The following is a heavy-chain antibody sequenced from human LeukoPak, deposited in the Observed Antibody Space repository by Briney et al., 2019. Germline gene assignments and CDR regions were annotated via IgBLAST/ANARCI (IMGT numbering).Heavy chain of an antibody. V-gene: IGHV1-69*13. J-gene: IGHJ4*02. Sequence: SVKVSCKASGGTFSSYATSLVRQAPGQGLEWMGGIIPIFGTANYAQKFQGRVTITADESTSTAYMELSSLRSEGTAVYYCARDLVAAAGFDYWGQGTLVTVSS. CDR2: IIPIFGTA. CDR1: GGTFSSYA. D-gene: IGHD6-13*01. CDR3: ARDLVAAAGFDY.